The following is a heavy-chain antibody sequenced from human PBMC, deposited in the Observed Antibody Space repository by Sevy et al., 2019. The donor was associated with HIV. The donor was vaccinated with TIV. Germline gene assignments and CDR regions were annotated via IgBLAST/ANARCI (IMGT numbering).Heavy chain of an antibody. V-gene: IGHV4-59*13. J-gene: IGHJ4*02. CDR3: ARDYSVNTRVFGY. CDR1: GGSISSYY. CDR2: IYYTGTT. D-gene: IGHD4-17*01. Sequence: SETLSLTCTVSGGSISSYYWSWIRQPPGKGLEWIGYIYYTGTTDYNPSLKGRVTISRDTSKTQFSLKLTSVTAADTAVYYCARDYSVNTRVFGYWGQGAPVTDSS.